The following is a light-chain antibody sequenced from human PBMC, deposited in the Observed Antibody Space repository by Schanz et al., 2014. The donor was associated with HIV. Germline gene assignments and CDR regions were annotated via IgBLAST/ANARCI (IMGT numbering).Light chain of an antibody. CDR3: SANTV. CDR1: SSDVGGYNY. V-gene: IGLV2-14*01. J-gene: IGLJ2*01. Sequence: QSVLTQPASVSGSPGQSITISCTGTSSDVGGYNYVSWYQQHPGKAPKLIIYEVSKRPSGVPDRFSGSKSGNMASLTISGLQAEDEADYYCSANTVFGGGTKLTVL. CDR2: EVS.